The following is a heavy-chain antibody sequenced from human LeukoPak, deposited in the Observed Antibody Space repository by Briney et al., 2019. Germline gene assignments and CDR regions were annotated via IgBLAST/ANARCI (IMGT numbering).Heavy chain of an antibody. Sequence: PSETLSLTCAVHGGSFSGYYWSWIRQPPGKGLEWIGEINHSGSTNYNPSLKSRVTISVDTSKNQFSLKLSSVTAADTAVYYCARRVTVTTLRYFDYWGQGTLVTVSS. V-gene: IGHV4-34*01. CDR1: GGSFSGYY. J-gene: IGHJ4*02. CDR3: ARRVTVTTLRYFDY. CDR2: INHSGST. D-gene: IGHD4-17*01.